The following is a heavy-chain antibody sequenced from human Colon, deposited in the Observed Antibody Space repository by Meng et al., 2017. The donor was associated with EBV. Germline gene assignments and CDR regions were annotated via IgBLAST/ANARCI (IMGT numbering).Heavy chain of an antibody. CDR2: TNEDGGIT. J-gene: IGHJ4*02. V-gene: IGHV3-74*01. D-gene: IGHD6-25*01. CDR1: GFTFSNYW. Sequence: EVELGGSGGASVQPGGSLGLSCAASGFTFSNYWMHWVRQVPGKGLEWVSRTNEDGGITTYADSVKGRFTISRDNTKNTLYLQMNSLRAEDTAMYFCSRDLVGSDDDWGQGTLVTVSS. CDR3: SRDLVGSDDD.